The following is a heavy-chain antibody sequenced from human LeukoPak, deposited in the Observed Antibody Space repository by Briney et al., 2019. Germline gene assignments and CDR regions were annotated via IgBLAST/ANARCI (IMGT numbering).Heavy chain of an antibody. V-gene: IGHV3-33*01. Sequence: PGRSLRLSCAASGFTFSSYGMHWVRQAPGKGLEWVAVIWYDGSNKYYADSVKGRFTISRDNSKNSLYLQMNSLRTEDTALYYCARDYYSGYDAPDYWGQGTLVTVSS. CDR2: IWYDGSNK. J-gene: IGHJ4*02. CDR3: ARDYYSGYDAPDY. D-gene: IGHD5-12*01. CDR1: GFTFSSYG.